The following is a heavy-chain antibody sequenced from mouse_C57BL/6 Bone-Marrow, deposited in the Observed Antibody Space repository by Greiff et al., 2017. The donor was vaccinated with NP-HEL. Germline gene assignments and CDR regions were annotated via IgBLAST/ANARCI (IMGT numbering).Heavy chain of an antibody. CDR2: IWWDDDK. CDR1: GFSLSTFGMG. V-gene: IGHV8-8*01. Sequence: QVTLKESGPGILQPSQTLSLTCSFSGFSLSTFGMGVGWIRQPSGKGLEWLAHIWWDDDKYYNPALKSRLTISKDTSKNQVFLKIANVDTADTATYYCARIAWAQATLYYYAMDYWGQGTSVTVSS. D-gene: IGHD3-2*02. J-gene: IGHJ4*01. CDR3: ARIAWAQATLYYYAMDY.